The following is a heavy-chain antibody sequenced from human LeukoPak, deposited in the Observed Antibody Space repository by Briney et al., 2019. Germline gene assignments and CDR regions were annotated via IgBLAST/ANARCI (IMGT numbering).Heavy chain of an antibody. CDR3: AKDGIDSGDPNGFDP. J-gene: IGHJ5*02. CDR2: ISGSGGST. CDR1: GFTFNSYG. Sequence: PGGSLRLSCAASGFTFNSYGISWVRQAAGKGLEWVSSISGSGGSTYYADSVKGRFTISRDSSKNMLYLQMNILRAEDTAIYYCAKDGIDSGDPNGFDPWGQGTLVTVSS. D-gene: IGHD3-10*01. V-gene: IGHV3-23*01.